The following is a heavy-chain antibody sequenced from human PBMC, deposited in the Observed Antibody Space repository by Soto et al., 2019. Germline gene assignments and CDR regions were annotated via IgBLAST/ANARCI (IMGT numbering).Heavy chain of an antibody. D-gene: IGHD6-25*01. Sequence: APVKVSFKASCFTLTNYFFPWVRQAPRQGPVWMGIISPYDGSTNYVQSLQGRVTMTSDTSTSTVYMELSSLRSEDTAVYYCARGDGRGSSGFYYYYGMDVWGHGTTVTVSS. CDR2: ISPYDGST. J-gene: IGHJ6*02. V-gene: IGHV1-46*01. CDR3: ARGDGRGSSGFYYYYGMDV. CDR1: CFTLTNYF.